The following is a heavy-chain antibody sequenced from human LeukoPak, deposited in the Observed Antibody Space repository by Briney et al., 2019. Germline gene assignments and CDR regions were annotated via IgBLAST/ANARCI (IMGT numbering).Heavy chain of an antibody. J-gene: IGHJ3*02. D-gene: IGHD6-19*01. V-gene: IGHV1-18*01. Sequence: GASVKVSCKASGYDFSTFGISWVRQAPGEGLGWMGWISAYHGKTNFPQRFQGRVTLTTETSTSTAYMELRSLRSDDTAIYYCARDSPFMVPGTGDAFDIWGQGTMVSVSS. CDR2: ISAYHGKT. CDR3: ARDSPFMVPGTGDAFDI. CDR1: GYDFSTFG.